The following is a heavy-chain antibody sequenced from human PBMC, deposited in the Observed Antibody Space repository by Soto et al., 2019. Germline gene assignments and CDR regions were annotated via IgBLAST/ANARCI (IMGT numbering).Heavy chain of an antibody. Sequence: QVQLVESGGGLVKPGGSLRLSCAASGFTFSDYYMSWILQAPGKGLEWVSYISSSGSTIYYADSVKGRFSISRDKAKNSLYPRMTSLRAEDTAVYYCASLWFGGYYMDVWGKGTTATVSS. D-gene: IGHD3-10*01. J-gene: IGHJ6*03. CDR3: ASLWFGGYYMDV. CDR1: GFTFSDYY. V-gene: IGHV3-11*01. CDR2: ISSSGSTI.